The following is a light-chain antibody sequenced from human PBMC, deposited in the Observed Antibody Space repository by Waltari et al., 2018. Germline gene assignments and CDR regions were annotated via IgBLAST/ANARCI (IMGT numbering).Light chain of an antibody. CDR2: GNS. CDR1: SSNIGAGYD. Sequence: QSVLTQPPSVSGAPGQRVTISCPGSSSNIGAGYDVHWYQQRPGTATKLPIYGNSNRPSGVPDRFSGSKSGTSASLAITGLQAEDEADYYCQSYDSSLSVLVVFGGGTKLTVL. J-gene: IGLJ2*01. CDR3: QSYDSSLSVLVV. V-gene: IGLV1-40*01.